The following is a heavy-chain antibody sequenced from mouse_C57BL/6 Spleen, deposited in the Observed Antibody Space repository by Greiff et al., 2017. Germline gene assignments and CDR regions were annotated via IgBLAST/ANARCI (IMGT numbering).Heavy chain of an antibody. CDR1: GYAFTNYL. J-gene: IGHJ4*01. Sequence: QVQLQESGAELVRPGTSVKVSCKASGYAFTNYLIEWVKQRPGRGLEWIGVINPGSGGTNYNETFKGKATLTADKSSSTAYMQLSSLTSEDSAFYLCARGSAKGYAMDYWGQGTSVTVSS. CDR3: ARGSAKGYAMDY. V-gene: IGHV1-54*01. CDR2: INPGSGGT. D-gene: IGHD1-2*01.